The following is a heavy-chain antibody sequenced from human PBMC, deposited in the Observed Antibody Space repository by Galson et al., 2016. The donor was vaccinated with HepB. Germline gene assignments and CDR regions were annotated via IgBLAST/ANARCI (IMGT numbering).Heavy chain of an antibody. CDR3: AKSRWLNGGPYYFDS. CDR1: GFTFSSYS. Sequence: SLRLSCAASGFTFSSYSMNWVRQSPGEGLEWVSSISSSSSYIYYADSVKGRFTISRDNAKNSLYLQMNSLRAEDTAVYYCAKSRWLNGGPYYFDSWGQGTLVTVSS. CDR2: ISSSSSYI. D-gene: IGHD7-27*01. J-gene: IGHJ4*02. V-gene: IGHV3-21*01.